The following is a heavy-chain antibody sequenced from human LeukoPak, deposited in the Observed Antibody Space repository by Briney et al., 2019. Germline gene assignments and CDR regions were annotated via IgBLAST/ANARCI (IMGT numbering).Heavy chain of an antibody. D-gene: IGHD3-22*01. J-gene: IGHJ4*02. CDR2: INHSGST. CDR1: GGSFSGYY. V-gene: IGHV4-34*01. CDR3: AFRSDYYDSSGYQTNDY. Sequence: PSETLSLTCAVYGGSFSGYYWSWIRQPPGKGLEWIGEINHSGSTNYNPSLKSRVTISVDTSKNQFSLKLSSVTAADTAVYYCAFRSDYYDSSGYQTNDYWDQGTLVTVSS.